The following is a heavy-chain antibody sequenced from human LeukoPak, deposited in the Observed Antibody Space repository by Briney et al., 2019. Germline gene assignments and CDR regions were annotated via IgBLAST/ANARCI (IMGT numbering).Heavy chain of an antibody. CDR1: GYTFIGNF. CDR3: VTVYSGYENFDY. V-gene: IGHV1-2*02. Sequence: ASVKVSCKAAGYTFIGNFIHWVRQAPGQGLEWMGWINPNSGGTQYAERFQGRVTMTRDTSINTAYMELSGLTSDDTVVYYCVTVYSGYENFDYWGQGTLVTVSS. D-gene: IGHD5-12*01. CDR2: INPNSGGT. J-gene: IGHJ4*02.